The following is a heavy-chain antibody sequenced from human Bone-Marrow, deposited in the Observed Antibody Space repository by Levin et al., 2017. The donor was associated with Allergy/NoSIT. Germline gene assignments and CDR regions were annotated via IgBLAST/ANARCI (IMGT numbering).Heavy chain of an antibody. CDR2: FDPEDGET. J-gene: IGHJ6*02. CDR1: GYTLTELS. V-gene: IGHV1-24*01. D-gene: IGHD3-3*01. CDR3: ATRGDDFWSGSLYGMDG. Sequence: GESLKISCKVSGYTLTELSMHWVRQAPGKGLEWMGGFDPEDGETIYAQKFQGRVTMTEDTSTDTAYMELSSLRSEDTAVYYCATRGDDFWSGSLYGMDGWGQGTTVTVSS.